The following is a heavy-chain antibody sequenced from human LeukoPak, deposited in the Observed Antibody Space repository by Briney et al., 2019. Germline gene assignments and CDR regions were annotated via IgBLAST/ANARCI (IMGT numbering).Heavy chain of an antibody. D-gene: IGHD4-23*01. CDR3: ARDPAGNFGGAAYYFDS. J-gene: IGHJ4*02. CDR2: IYYSGST. CDR1: GGSISTYY. Sequence: SETLSLTCSVSGGSISTYYWTWIRQPPGKGLEWIGYIYYSGSTQYNPSLKSRVTMSVETSKNQFSLSLTSVTAADTAAYYCARDPAGNFGGAAYYFDSWGPGTLVTVSA. V-gene: IGHV4-59*01.